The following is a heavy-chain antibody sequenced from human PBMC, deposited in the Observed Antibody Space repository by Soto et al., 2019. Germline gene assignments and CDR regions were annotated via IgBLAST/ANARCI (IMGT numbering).Heavy chain of an antibody. Sequence: SETLSLTCTVSGGSISSSSYYWGWTRQPPGKGLEWIGSIYYSGSTYYNPSLKSRVTISVDTSKNQFSLKLSSVTAADTAVYYCVRRQWLLLENAFDIWGQGTMVTVSS. J-gene: IGHJ3*02. CDR1: GGSISSSSYY. CDR2: IYYSGST. CDR3: VRRQWLLLENAFDI. D-gene: IGHD6-19*01. V-gene: IGHV4-39*01.